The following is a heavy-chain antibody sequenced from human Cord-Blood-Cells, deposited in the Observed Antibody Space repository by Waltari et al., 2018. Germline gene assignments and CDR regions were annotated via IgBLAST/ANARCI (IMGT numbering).Heavy chain of an antibody. Sequence: QVTLKESGPVLVKPTETLTLTCTVSGFSLSNARMGVSWIRQPPGKALEWLAHIFSNDEKSYSTSLKSRLTISKDTSKSQVVLTMTNMDPVDTATYYCARIRSTDILTGYYRGPVDYWGQGTLVTVSS. D-gene: IGHD3-9*01. J-gene: IGHJ4*02. CDR2: IFSNDEK. CDR3: ARIRSTDILTGYYRGPVDY. V-gene: IGHV2-26*01. CDR1: GFSLSNARMG.